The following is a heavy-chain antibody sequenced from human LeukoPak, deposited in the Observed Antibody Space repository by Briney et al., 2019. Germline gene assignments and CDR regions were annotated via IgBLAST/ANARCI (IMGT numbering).Heavy chain of an antibody. Sequence: ASVKVSCKASGNTFNIHYFHWVRQAPGQGLEWMGIINRGDGITGYAQRSQGRVTLTRDTSTSTAYMELSSLRSEDTAIYYCASEKNYGDKYFDSWGQGTVVTVSS. CDR2: INRGDGIT. V-gene: IGHV1-46*02. CDR3: ASEKNYGDKYFDS. CDR1: GNTFNIHY. D-gene: IGHD4-17*01. J-gene: IGHJ4*02.